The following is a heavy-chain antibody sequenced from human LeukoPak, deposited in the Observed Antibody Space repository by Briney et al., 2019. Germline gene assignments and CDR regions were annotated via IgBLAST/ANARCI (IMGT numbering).Heavy chain of an antibody. CDR1: GGSTLTYY. Sequence: RPSETLSLTCTVSGGSTLTYYWSWIRQPPGKGLEWIGYIYSSGSTNYNPSLRGRLMISVDTSRNQFSLRLSSVTAADTAVYYCARQGGYSSPFYIWGKGTTVAVSS. CDR3: ARQGGYSSPFYI. CDR2: IYSSGST. J-gene: IGHJ6*04. V-gene: IGHV4-59*08. D-gene: IGHD6-6*01.